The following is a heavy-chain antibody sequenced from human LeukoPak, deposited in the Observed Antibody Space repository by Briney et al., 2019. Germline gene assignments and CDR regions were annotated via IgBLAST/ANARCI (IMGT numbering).Heavy chain of an antibody. D-gene: IGHD6-13*01. V-gene: IGHV1-69*01. J-gene: IGHJ6*03. CDR1: GGTFSSYA. CDR2: IIPIFDTA. CDR3: ARVIGSSWYWTHMDA. Sequence: GSSVKVSCKASGGTFSSYAISWVRQAPGQGLEWLGGIIPIFDTANYAQKFQGRVTITADESTSTAYMELSSLRSEDTAVYYCARVIGSSWYWTHMDAWGKGTTVTVSS.